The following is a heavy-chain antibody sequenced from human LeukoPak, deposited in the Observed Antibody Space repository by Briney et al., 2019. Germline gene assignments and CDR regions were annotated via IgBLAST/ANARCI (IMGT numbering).Heavy chain of an antibody. D-gene: IGHD6-19*01. Sequence: PGVSLRLSCAASGFTFSNAWMSWVRQAPGKGREWVGRIKSKTDGGTTDYAAPVKGRFTISRDDSKNTLYLQMNSLKTEDTAVYYCTTTVAGTRYYYYGMDVWGQGTTVTVSS. CDR2: IKSKTDGGTT. CDR3: TTTVAGTRYYYYGMDV. CDR1: GFTFSNAW. J-gene: IGHJ6*02. V-gene: IGHV3-15*01.